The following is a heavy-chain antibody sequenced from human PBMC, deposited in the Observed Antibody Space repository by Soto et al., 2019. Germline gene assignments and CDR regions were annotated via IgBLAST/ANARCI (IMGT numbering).Heavy chain of an antibody. Sequence: GGSLRLSCAASGFDFSTFGMNWVRQAPGKGLEWVSAISGSGGSTYYADSVKGRFTISRDNSKNTLYLQMNSLRAEDTAVYYCAKGRIQRVSSAYYFDYWGQGTLVTVSS. CDR3: AKGRIQRVSSAYYFDY. CDR2: ISGSGGST. J-gene: IGHJ4*02. V-gene: IGHV3-23*01. CDR1: GFDFSTFG. D-gene: IGHD5-18*01.